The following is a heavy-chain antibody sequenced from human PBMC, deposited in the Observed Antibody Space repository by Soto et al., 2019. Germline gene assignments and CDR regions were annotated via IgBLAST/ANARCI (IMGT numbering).Heavy chain of an antibody. D-gene: IGHD3-10*01. CDR2: IIPIFGTA. V-gene: IGHV1-69*13. CDR1: GGTFSSYA. CDR3: ARVSGSGVYYYYGMDV. J-gene: IGHJ6*02. Sequence: ASVKVSCKASGGTFSSYAISWVRQAPGQGLEWMGGIIPIFGTANYAQKFQGRVTITADESTSTAYMELSSLRSEDTAVYYCARVSGSGVYYYYGMDVWGQGTTVTVSS.